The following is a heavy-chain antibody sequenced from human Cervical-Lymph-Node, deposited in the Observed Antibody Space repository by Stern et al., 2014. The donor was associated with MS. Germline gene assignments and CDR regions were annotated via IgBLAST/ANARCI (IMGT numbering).Heavy chain of an antibody. CDR3: ARRTLRRDGYNYGPAPFDY. CDR2: IYPGDSDT. D-gene: IGHD5-24*01. J-gene: IGHJ4*02. CDR1: GYSFTSYW. Sequence: EVQLVQSGAEVKKPGESLKISCKGSGYSFTSYWIGWVRQMPGKGLEWMGIIYPGDSDTRYSPSFQGQVTISADKSISTAYLQWSSLKASDTAMYYCARRTLRRDGYNYGPAPFDYWGQGTLVTVSS. V-gene: IGHV5-51*03.